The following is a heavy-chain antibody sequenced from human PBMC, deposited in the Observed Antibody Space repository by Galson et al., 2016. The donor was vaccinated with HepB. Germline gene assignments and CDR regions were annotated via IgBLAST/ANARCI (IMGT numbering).Heavy chain of an antibody. Sequence: SLRLSCAASGFSFSTSGMSWVRQTSGRGLEWVSGITGSGATTHYADSVKGRFTISRDNSQNTLYLDMNNLRAGDTAVYYCGKHGGFDYWGQGALVTVSS. CDR3: GKHGGFDY. CDR2: ITGSGATT. V-gene: IGHV3-23*01. CDR1: GFSFSTSG. J-gene: IGHJ4*02. D-gene: IGHD3-16*01.